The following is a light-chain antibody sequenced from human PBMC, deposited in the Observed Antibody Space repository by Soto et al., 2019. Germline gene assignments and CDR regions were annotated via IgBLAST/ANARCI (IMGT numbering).Light chain of an antibody. Sequence: DIVMTQSPDSLAVSLGERATINCTSSQRVLYSSNNKNDLAWYQQKPGQPPNLLIYWASTRESGVPDRFSGSGSRTDFALTISSLQAEDVAVYYCLQAYSTPHTFGQGTKLEIK. J-gene: IGKJ2*01. CDR3: LQAYSTPHT. CDR2: WAS. V-gene: IGKV4-1*01. CDR1: QRVLYSSNNKND.